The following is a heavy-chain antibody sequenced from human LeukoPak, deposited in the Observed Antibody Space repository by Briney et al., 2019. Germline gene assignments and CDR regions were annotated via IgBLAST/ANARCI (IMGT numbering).Heavy chain of an antibody. Sequence: GGSLRLSCAASGFTFSSYEMNWVRQAPGKGLEWVSYISSSSSYIYYADSVKGRFTISRDNAKNSLYLQMNSLRAEDTAVYYCARDGQWLGYYYYYYYMDVWGKGTTVTVSS. J-gene: IGHJ6*03. CDR2: ISSSSSYI. D-gene: IGHD6-19*01. V-gene: IGHV3-21*05. CDR1: GFTFSSYE. CDR3: ARDGQWLGYYYYYYYMDV.